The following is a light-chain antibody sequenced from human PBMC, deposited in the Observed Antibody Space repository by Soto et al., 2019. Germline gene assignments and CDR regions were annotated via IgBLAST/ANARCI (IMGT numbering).Light chain of an antibody. CDR1: QSVSSN. Sequence: EIVMTQSPATLSVSPGERATLSCRASQSVSSNLAWYQQKPGQAPRLLIYGASTRATGIPDRSSGSGSGTEFTLTISSLQSEDFAVYYCQQYNNWPAYTFGQGTKLEIK. CDR2: GAS. J-gene: IGKJ2*01. CDR3: QQYNNWPAYT. V-gene: IGKV3-15*01.